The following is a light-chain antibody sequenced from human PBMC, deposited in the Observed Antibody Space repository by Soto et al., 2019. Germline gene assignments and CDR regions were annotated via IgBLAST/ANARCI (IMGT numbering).Light chain of an antibody. V-gene: IGKV1-5*03. J-gene: IGKJ1*01. CDR1: RSISDW. CDR2: KAS. Sequence: DIQMTQSPSTLSASVGDRVTITCRASRSISDWLAWYQQKPGKAPKLLIYKASSLESGVPSRFSGSGSGTEFTLTISSLQPDDFATYYCQPYNSFLWTFGQGTKVEIK. CDR3: QPYNSFLWT.